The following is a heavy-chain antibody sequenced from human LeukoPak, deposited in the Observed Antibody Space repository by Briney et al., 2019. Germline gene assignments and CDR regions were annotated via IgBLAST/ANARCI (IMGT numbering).Heavy chain of an antibody. CDR1: GFTFDDYA. J-gene: IGHJ3*02. CDR3: AKDSSDAFDI. CDR2: ISWNSGSI. V-gene: IGHV3-9*03. Sequence: PGGSLRLSCAVSGFTFDDYAMRWVRQAPGKGVEWVSGISWNSGSIGSADSVKGGFTISRDNAKNSLYLQMNSLRAEDMALYYCAKDSSDAFDIWGQGTMVTVSS.